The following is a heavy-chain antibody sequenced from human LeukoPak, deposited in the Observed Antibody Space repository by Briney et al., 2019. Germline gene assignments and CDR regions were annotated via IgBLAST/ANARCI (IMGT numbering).Heavy chain of an antibody. Sequence: ASVTVSCTASGYTFTSYGISWVRQAPGQGLEWMGWISAYNGNTNYAQKLQGRVTMTTDTSTSTAYMELRSLRSDDTAVYYCARDIVVVVAAGYGMDVWGQGTTVTVSS. CDR3: ARDIVVVVAAGYGMDV. D-gene: IGHD2-15*01. J-gene: IGHJ6*02. V-gene: IGHV1-18*01. CDR2: ISAYNGNT. CDR1: GYTFTSYG.